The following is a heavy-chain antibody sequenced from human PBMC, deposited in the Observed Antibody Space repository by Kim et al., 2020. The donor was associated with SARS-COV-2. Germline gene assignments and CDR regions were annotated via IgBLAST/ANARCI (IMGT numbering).Heavy chain of an antibody. D-gene: IGHD6-13*01. V-gene: IGHV1-3*04. CDR2: IDTGNGKT. J-gene: IGHJ5*02. CDR3: ARPSVGSSWYPWVDP. CDR1: GYTFTDYA. Sequence: ASVKVSCKASGYTFTDYAIHWVRQAPGQRLEWMGWIDTGNGKTQYSQKFQGRVTITRDTYASTVYMDVSSVTSEDTAIYYCARPSVGSSWYPWVDPWGQG.